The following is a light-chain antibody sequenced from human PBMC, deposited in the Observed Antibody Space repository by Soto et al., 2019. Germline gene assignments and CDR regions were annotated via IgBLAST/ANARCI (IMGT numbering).Light chain of an antibody. V-gene: IGKV2D-29*02. Sequence: DVVMTQTPLSLSVAPGQPASISCKSSQSLLHITGETFLFWYLQKPGQSPQLLIYEVSTRVSGVPHRFSGSGSWTDFTLEISRVETDDVGIYYCMQSTQLPPTFGQGTRLGIE. CDR3: MQSTQLPPT. J-gene: IGKJ5*01. CDR1: QSLLHITGETF. CDR2: EVS.